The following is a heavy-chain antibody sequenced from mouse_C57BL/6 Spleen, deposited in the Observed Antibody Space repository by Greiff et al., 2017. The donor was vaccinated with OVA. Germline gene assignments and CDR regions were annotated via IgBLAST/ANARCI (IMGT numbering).Heavy chain of an antibody. CDR1: GFTFSDYG. Sequence: EVMLVESGGGLVKPGGSLKLSCAASGFTFSDYGMHWVRQAPEQGLEWVAYISSGSSTIYYADTVKGRFTISRDNAKNTLFLQMTSLRSEDTSRYYCARRGYCDYWGQGTTLTVSS. J-gene: IGHJ2*01. CDR3: ARRGYCDY. CDR2: ISSGSSTI. D-gene: IGHD2-14*01. V-gene: IGHV5-17*01.